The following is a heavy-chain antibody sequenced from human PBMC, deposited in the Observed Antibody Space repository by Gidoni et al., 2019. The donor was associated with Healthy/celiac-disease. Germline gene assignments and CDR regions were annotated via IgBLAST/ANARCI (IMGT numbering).Heavy chain of an antibody. V-gene: IGHV3-33*01. CDR2: IWYDGSNK. CDR1: GFTFSSYG. CDR3: ARGGDYYGSGSAIDY. Sequence: QVQLVESGGGVVQPGRSLRLSCAAAGFTFSSYGMHWVRQAPGKGLARVAVIWYDGSNKYYADSVKGRFTISRDNSKNTLYLQMNSLRAEDTAVYYCARGGDYYGSGSAIDYWGQGTLVTVSS. D-gene: IGHD3-10*01. J-gene: IGHJ4*02.